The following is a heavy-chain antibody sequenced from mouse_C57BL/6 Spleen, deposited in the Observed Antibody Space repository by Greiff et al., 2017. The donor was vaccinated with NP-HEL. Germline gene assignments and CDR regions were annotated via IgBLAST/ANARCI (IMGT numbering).Heavy chain of an antibody. J-gene: IGHJ4*01. CDR2: IHPNSGST. V-gene: IGHV1-64*01. Sequence: VQLQQSGAELVKPGASVKLSCKASGYTFTSYWMHWVKQRPGQGLEWIGMIHPNSGSTNYNEKFKSKATLTVDKSSSTAYMQLSSLTSEDSAVYYCASSQLGRNYAMDYWGQGTSVTVSS. D-gene: IGHD4-1*02. CDR3: ASSQLGRNYAMDY. CDR1: GYTFTSYW.